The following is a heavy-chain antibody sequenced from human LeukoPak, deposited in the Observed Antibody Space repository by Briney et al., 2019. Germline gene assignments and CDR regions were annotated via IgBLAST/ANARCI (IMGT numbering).Heavy chain of an antibody. CDR3: ARAYYYGSGSYFDY. CDR1: GGTFSSYA. CDR2: IIPIFGTA. J-gene: IGHJ4*02. V-gene: IGHV1-69*05. D-gene: IGHD3-10*01. Sequence: SVKVSCKASGGTFSSYAVSWVRQAPGQGLEWMGGIIPIFGTANYAQKFQGRVTITTDESTSTAYMELSSLRSEDTAVYYCARAYYYGSGSYFDYWGQGTLVTVSS.